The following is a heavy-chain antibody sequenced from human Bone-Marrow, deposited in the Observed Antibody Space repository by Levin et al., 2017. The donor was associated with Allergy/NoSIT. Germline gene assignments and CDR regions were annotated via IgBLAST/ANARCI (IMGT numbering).Heavy chain of an antibody. J-gene: IGHJ4*02. Sequence: PGGSLRLSCSASGFTFSTYAMHWVRQAPGKGLEYVSAISSNGGTTYSVDSVKDRFTISRDNSKNTLYLHMTTLRPEDTAVYYCVRRSSGYGHNYFDYWGQGTLVTVSS. D-gene: IGHD5-18*01. CDR1: GFTFSTYA. CDR2: ISSNGGTT. CDR3: VRRSSGYGHNYFDY. V-gene: IGHV3-64D*06.